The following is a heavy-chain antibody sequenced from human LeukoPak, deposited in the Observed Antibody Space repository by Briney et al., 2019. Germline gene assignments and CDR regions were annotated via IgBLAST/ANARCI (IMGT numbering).Heavy chain of an antibody. V-gene: IGHV1-18*01. D-gene: IGHD1-1*01. CDR3: AREVGPYWNDDYYYGMDV. CDR1: GYTFTSYG. J-gene: IGHJ6*02. CDR2: ISAYDGNT. Sequence: ASVKVSCKASGYTFTSYGISWVRQAPGQGLEWMGWISAYDGNTNYAQKLQGRVTMTTDTSTSTAYMELRSLRSDDTAVYYCAREVGPYWNDDYYYGMDVWGQGTTVTVSS.